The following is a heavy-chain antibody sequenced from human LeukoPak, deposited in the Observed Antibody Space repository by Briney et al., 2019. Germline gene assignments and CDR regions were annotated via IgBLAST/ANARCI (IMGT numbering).Heavy chain of an antibody. J-gene: IGHJ3*02. V-gene: IGHV4-39*01. D-gene: IGHD3-22*01. CDR2: IYYSGST. Sequence: SETLSLTCTVSGGSISSSSYYWGWIRQPPGKGLEWIGSIYYSGSTYYNPSLKSRVTISVDTSKNQFSLKLSSVTAADTAVYYCASGPSIVVAYGGAFDIWGQGTMVTVSS. CDR1: GGSISSSSYY. CDR3: ASGPSIVVAYGGAFDI.